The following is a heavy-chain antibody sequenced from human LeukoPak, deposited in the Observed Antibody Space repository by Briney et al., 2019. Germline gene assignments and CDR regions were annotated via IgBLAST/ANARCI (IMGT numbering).Heavy chain of an antibody. CDR2: IKSKTDGGTT. CDR1: GFTFSNAW. D-gene: IGHD2-15*01. V-gene: IGHV3-15*01. CDR3: TTEGNPTCSGGSCYRDY. Sequence: GGSLRLSCAASGFTFSNAWMSWVRQAPGKGLEWVGRIKSKTDGGTTDYAAPVKGRFTISRDGSKNTLYLQMNSLKTEDTAVYYCTTEGNPTCSGGSCYRDYWGQGTLVTVSS. J-gene: IGHJ4*02.